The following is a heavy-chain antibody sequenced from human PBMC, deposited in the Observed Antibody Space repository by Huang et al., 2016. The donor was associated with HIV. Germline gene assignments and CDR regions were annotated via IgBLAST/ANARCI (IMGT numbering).Heavy chain of an antibody. CDR2: MNPNSVNT. J-gene: IGHJ4*02. CDR3: ARGLGRTRRFDY. CDR1: GYTFSSYD. D-gene: IGHD2-2*01. V-gene: IGHV1-8*01. Sequence: QVQLVQSGAEVRKPGASVKVSCKASGYTFSSYDINWVRQAPGQGLEWMGWMNPNSVNTGYAQKCKGRVAMTRNTSMTTAYMELRSLRSDDTAVYFCARGLGRTRRFDYWGQGALVNVYS.